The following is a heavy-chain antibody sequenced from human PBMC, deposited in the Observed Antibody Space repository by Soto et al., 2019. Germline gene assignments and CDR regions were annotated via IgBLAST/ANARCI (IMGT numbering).Heavy chain of an antibody. CDR1: GFTFRAYS. D-gene: IGHD2-15*01. Sequence: EVQLVESGGGLVKPGGSLRLSCVAYGFTFRAYSMSWVRQAPGQGLEWVASITSSNTYIYYTRSVEGRFTISRDDAKNSLHLQMNTLRAEDTAVYYCVRDLLEGYGHARQPDYWGQGTLVTVSS. V-gene: IGHV3-21*06. CDR3: VRDLLEGYGHARQPDY. J-gene: IGHJ4*02. CDR2: ITSSNTYI.